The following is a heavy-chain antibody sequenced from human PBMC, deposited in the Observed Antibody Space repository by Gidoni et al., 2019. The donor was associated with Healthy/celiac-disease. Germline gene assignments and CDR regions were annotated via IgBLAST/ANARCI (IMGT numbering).Heavy chain of an antibody. V-gene: IGHV3-9*01. CDR2: ISWNSGSI. J-gene: IGHJ6*02. Sequence: EVQLVESGGGLVKPGRSLRFSCAASGFTFDDYAMHWVRQAPGKGLEWVSGISWNSGSIGYADSVKGRFTISRDNAKNSLYLQMNSLRAEDTALYYCARNVGYYYYGMDVWGQGTTVTVSS. D-gene: IGHD1-26*01. CDR3: ARNVGYYYYGMDV. CDR1: GFTFDDYA.